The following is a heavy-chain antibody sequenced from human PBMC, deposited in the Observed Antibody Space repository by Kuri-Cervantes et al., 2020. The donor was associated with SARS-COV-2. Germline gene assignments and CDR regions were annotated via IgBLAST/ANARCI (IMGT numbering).Heavy chain of an antibody. D-gene: IGHD2-15*01. Sequence: SDTRCLTCISSDGSISSSSYYWGWIRRPPGKGLEWIGSTYYSGSTYSNPSLKSRVTISVDTSKNQFSLKLSSVTAADTAVYYCARLLRQKCCSGGSCYGWIWGQGTMVTVSS. CDR3: ARLLRQKCCSGGSCYGWI. J-gene: IGHJ3*02. CDR1: DGSISSSSYY. CDR2: TYYSGST. V-gene: IGHV4-39*01.